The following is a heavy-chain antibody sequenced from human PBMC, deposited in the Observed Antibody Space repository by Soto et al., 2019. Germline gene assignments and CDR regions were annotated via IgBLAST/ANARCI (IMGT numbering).Heavy chain of an antibody. V-gene: IGHV4-39*01. D-gene: IGHD1-26*01. Sequence: QLQLQESGPGLVKPSETLSLTCTVSGDSISSSTYFWGWIRQPPGKGLEWIGSIDYSGTTYYNTSLLTRATISVGTSTNQFSLKLGSVTAADTAVYYCVRHGANSGSYSEYFQHWGQGTLVTVSS. CDR3: VRHGANSGSYSEYFQH. CDR2: IDYSGTT. J-gene: IGHJ1*01. CDR1: GDSISSSTYF.